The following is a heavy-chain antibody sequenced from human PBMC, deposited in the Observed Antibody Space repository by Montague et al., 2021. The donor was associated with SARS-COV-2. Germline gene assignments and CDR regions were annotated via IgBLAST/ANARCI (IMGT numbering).Heavy chain of an antibody. CDR3: ARQLTIAHLGGLDP. Sequence: SEILSLTCTVSGGSISRYYWMWIRQPPGKGLQWIGWISDGGVTAFNPSLKGRVTSSLDTSKSQFSLNVTSVTAADTAIYYCARQLTIAHLGGLDPWGQGTLVTVSS. CDR2: ISDGGVT. J-gene: IGHJ5*02. D-gene: IGHD1-1*01. V-gene: IGHV4-59*01. CDR1: GGSISRYY.